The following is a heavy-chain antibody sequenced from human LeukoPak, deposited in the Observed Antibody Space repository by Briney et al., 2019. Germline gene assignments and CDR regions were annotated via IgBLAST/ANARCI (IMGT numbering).Heavy chain of an antibody. V-gene: IGHV3-64*01. D-gene: IGHD1-26*01. J-gene: IGHJ4*02. Sequence: GGFLRLSCAGSGFTFSNYAMYWVRQAPGKGLENVAGIGSNGDSTYYANSVKGRFTISRDNSKNTLFLQMGSLRAEDMAVYYCARGNVVGATRPFDYWGQGTLVTVSS. CDR2: IGSNGDST. CDR1: GFTFSNYA. CDR3: ARGNVVGATRPFDY.